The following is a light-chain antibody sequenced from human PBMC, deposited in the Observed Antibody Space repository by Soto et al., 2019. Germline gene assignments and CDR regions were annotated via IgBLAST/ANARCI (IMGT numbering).Light chain of an antibody. V-gene: IGKV3-20*01. J-gene: IGKJ5*01. Sequence: EIVMTQSPATLSVSPGEIATLSFMASQSVWTKLAWYQQKPGQAPRLLIYGASSRATGIPDRFSGSGSGTDFTLTISRLEPEDFAVYYCQQYGSSPSITFGQGTRLEIK. CDR1: QSVWTK. CDR2: GAS. CDR3: QQYGSSPSIT.